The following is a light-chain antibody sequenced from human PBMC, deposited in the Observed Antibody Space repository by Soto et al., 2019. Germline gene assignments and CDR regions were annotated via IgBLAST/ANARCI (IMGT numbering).Light chain of an antibody. Sequence: DIVMTQSPDSLALSLGERATINCKSSQSVLYISNNKNYLAWYQQKPGQPPKLLIYWASTRESGVPDRFSGSGSGTDFTLTISSLQAEDVAVYYCQQYYSTPFTFGPGTKVDIK. CDR2: WAS. CDR3: QQYYSTPFT. J-gene: IGKJ3*01. CDR1: QSVLYISNNKNY. V-gene: IGKV4-1*01.